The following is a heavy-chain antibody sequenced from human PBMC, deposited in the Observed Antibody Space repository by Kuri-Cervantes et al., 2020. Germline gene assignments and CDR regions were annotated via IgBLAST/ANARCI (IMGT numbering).Heavy chain of an antibody. V-gene: IGHV3-53*01. CDR3: ARDPIAATGRGGSFDY. CDR1: GFAVSSSY. D-gene: IGHD6-13*01. CDR2: IYTDGRT. J-gene: IGHJ4*02. Sequence: GESLKISCASSGFAVSSSYMSWVRQAPERGLEWVSVIYTDGRTVYADSVQGRFTISRDNSKKTLYLQMDSLRVDDTAVYYCARDPIAATGRGGSFDYWGQGTPVTVSS.